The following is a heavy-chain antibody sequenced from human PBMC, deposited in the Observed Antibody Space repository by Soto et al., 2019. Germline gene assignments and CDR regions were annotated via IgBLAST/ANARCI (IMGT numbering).Heavy chain of an antibody. D-gene: IGHD2-21*02. Sequence: PSETLSLTCTVTGDSISSRSYYWGWIRQPPGKGLEWIGSIYYSGSTYNNPSLRSRVSMSIDTSKDQFSLKLKSVTAADTALYFCARQRTSVVTQDYFDVWGPRSMVTVS. J-gene: IGHJ3*01. CDR3: ARQRTSVVTQDYFDV. V-gene: IGHV4-39*01. CDR1: GDSISSRSYY. CDR2: IYYSGST.